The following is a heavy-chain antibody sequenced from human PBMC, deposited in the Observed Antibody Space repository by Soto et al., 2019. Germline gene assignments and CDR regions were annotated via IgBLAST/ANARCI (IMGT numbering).Heavy chain of an antibody. J-gene: IGHJ5*01. V-gene: IGHV3-11*01. D-gene: IGHD2-8*01. CDR3: ASSLACTNGVCDTFGYAFLGS. CDR1: GFTFSDYY. CDR2: ISSSGSTI. Sequence: QVQLVESGGGFVKPGGSLRLSCAASGFTFSDYYMSWIRQAPGKGLDWVSYISSSGSTIYYADSVKGRFTIPRDNAKNAMYLQMNSLRGDDTAVSYCASSLACTNGVCDTFGYAFLGSWGQGGRVTVSS.